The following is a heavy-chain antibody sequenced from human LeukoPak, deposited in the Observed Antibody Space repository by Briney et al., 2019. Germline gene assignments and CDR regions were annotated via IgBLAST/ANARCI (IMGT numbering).Heavy chain of an antibody. Sequence: GGSLRLSCAASGFTFSSYAMSWVRQAPGKGLEWVSDINGSGGSTYYADSVKGRFTISRDNAKNTLYLQMNSLRAEDTAVYYCAKVLLLGFGELLTVSPYFDYWGQGTLVTVSS. CDR1: GFTFSSYA. J-gene: IGHJ4*02. D-gene: IGHD3-10*01. CDR3: AKVLLLGFGELLTVSPYFDY. V-gene: IGHV3-23*01. CDR2: INGSGGST.